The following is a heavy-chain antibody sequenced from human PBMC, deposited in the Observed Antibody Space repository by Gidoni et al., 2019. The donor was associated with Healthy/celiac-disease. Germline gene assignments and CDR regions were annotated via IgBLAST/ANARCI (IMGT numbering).Heavy chain of an antibody. CDR1: GFPFSSYA. J-gene: IGHJ6*02. D-gene: IGHD6-19*01. V-gene: IGHV3-23*01. Sequence: EVPLLESGGGLVQPGGSLRLSCAASGFPFSSYAMRWVRQAPGKGLEWVSAISGSGGSTYYADSVKGRFTISRDNSKNTLYLQMNSLRAEDTAVYYCANTIAVAGTGYDYYYGMDVWGQGTTVTVSS. CDR3: ANTIAVAGTGYDYYYGMDV. CDR2: ISGSGGST.